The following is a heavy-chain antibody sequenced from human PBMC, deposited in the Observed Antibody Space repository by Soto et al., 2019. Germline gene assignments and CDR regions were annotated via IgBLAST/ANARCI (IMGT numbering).Heavy chain of an antibody. CDR1: GFTFSDYY. CDR2: ISSSGSTI. D-gene: IGHD3-10*01. CDR3: ASLYGSGSYFGYYYGMDV. Sequence: QVQLVESGGGLVKPGGSLRLSCAASGFTFSDYYMSWIRQAPGKGLEWVSYISSSGSTIYYADSVKGRFTISRDNATNSLYLKMNSLRAEDTAVYYCASLYGSGSYFGYYYGMDVWGQGTTVTVSS. J-gene: IGHJ6*02. V-gene: IGHV3-11*01.